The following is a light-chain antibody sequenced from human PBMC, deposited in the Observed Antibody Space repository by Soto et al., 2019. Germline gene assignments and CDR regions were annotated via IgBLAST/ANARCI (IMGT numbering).Light chain of an antibody. Sequence: VLTQSPATLSLSPGDRATLSCRASRHVYINALGWYQQKPGRTPTLLIYGASTRATDIPDRFSATGSGTDFSLTISGVEPEDFAVYYCQHYSDSTWTFGQGTRVEI. CDR2: GAS. CDR3: QHYSDSTWT. CDR1: RHVYINA. V-gene: IGKV3-20*01. J-gene: IGKJ1*01.